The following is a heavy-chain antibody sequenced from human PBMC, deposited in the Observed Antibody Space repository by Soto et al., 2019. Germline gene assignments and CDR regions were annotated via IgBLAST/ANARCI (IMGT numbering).Heavy chain of an antibody. CDR2: IYYSGST. CDR1: GGSISGYY. J-gene: IGHJ6*02. Sequence: SETLSLTCTVSGGSISGYYWSWIRQPPGKGLEWIGYIYYSGSTNYNPSLKSRVTISVDTSKNQFSLKLSSVTAADTAVYYCARTNIAAAGPYYYGMDVWGQGATVTVSS. D-gene: IGHD6-13*01. CDR3: ARTNIAAAGPYYYGMDV. V-gene: IGHV4-59*01.